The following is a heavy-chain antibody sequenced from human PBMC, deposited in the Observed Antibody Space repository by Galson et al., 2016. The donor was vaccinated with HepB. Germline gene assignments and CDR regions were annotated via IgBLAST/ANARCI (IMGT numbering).Heavy chain of an antibody. J-gene: IGHJ4*02. CDR1: GFTFSSYA. CDR2: IKSDGGDT. Sequence: SLRLSCAAFGFTFSSYAMTWVRQAPGKGLVWVSRIKSDGGDTIYADPVKGRFTISRDNAKKTLYLQMNSLRAEDTAVYYCARSTRGYHDWGQGTLVTVSS. CDR3: ARSTRGYHD. V-gene: IGHV3-74*01. D-gene: IGHD3-22*01.